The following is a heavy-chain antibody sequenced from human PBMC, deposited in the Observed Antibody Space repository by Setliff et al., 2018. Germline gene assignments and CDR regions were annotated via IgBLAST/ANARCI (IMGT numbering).Heavy chain of an antibody. CDR2: INPGGSEK. CDR1: GFTFSNCW. V-gene: IGHV3-7*01. D-gene: IGHD3-22*01. CDR3: AKGLKSSGPDWYFDY. J-gene: IGHJ4*02. Sequence: PGGSLRFSCTASGFTFSNCWVSWVRQAPGKGLEWVASINPGGSEKYYVDSVKGRFTISRDNAKNSLSLQMNSLRAEDTAVYYCAKGLKSSGPDWYFDYWGPGTLVTVSS.